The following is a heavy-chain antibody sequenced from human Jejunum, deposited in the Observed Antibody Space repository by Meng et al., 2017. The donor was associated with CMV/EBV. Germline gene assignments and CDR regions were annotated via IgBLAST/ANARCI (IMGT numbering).Heavy chain of an antibody. CDR3: AKDLGASGWFETFDS. CDR1: FTFSTYG. Sequence: FTFSTYGMHWVRLAPGRGLEWVEFIRYDGNNKYYTDSVKGRFTISRDNSRSTLFLQMNSLGVEDTAVYYCAKDLGASGWFETFDSWGQGTLVTVSS. J-gene: IGHJ4*02. V-gene: IGHV3-30*02. D-gene: IGHD6-19*01. CDR2: IRYDGNNK.